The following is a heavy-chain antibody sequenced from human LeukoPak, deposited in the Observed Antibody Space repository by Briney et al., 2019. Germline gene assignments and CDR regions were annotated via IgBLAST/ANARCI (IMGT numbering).Heavy chain of an antibody. V-gene: IGHV4-59*01. CDR3: AREANSPTARYWYFDL. Sequence: SETLSLTCTVSGGSISSYYWSWIRQPPGKGLEWIGYIYYSGSTNYNPSLKSRVTISVDTSKNQFSLKLSSVTAADTAVYYCAREANSPTARYWYFDLWGRGTQVTVSS. CDR1: GGSISSYY. D-gene: IGHD2-21*01. J-gene: IGHJ2*01. CDR2: IYYSGST.